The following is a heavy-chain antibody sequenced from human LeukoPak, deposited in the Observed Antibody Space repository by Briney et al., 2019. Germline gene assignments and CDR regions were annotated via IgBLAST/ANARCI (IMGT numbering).Heavy chain of an antibody. Sequence: ASVKVSCKASGYTFTGYYMHWVRQAPGQGLEWMGWISAYNGNTNYAQKLQGRVTMTTDTSTSIAYMELRSLRSDDTAVYYCARGRTYSGYDWGAYWGQGTLVTVSS. CDR3: ARGRTYSGYDWGAY. J-gene: IGHJ4*02. CDR1: GYTFTGYY. V-gene: IGHV1-18*04. CDR2: ISAYNGNT. D-gene: IGHD5-12*01.